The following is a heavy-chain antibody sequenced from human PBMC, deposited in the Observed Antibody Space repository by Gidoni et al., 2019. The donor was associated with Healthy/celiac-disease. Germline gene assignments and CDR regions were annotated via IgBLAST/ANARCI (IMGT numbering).Heavy chain of an antibody. CDR1: GFTFSSYS. V-gene: IGHV3-48*01. CDR2: ISSSSSTI. J-gene: IGHJ3*02. Sequence: EVQLVESGGGLVQPGGSLRLSCAASGFTFSSYSMNWVRQAPGKGLEWVSYISSSSSTIYYADSVKGRFTISRDNAKNSLYLQMNSLRAEDTAVYYCARGSLQMATIYAFDIWGQGTMVTVSS. D-gene: IGHD5-12*01. CDR3: ARGSLQMATIYAFDI.